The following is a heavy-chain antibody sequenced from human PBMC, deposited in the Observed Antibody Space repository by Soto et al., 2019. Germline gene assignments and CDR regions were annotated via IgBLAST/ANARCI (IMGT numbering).Heavy chain of an antibody. J-gene: IGHJ4*02. D-gene: IGHD6-6*01. CDR3: AKEDGQLGYDY. Sequence: GESLKISCAASGFTFSSYAMSWVRQAPGKGLEWVSAISGSGGSTYYADSVKGRFTISRDNSKNTLYLQMNSLRAEDTAVYYCAKEDGQLGYDYWGQGTLVTVSS. V-gene: IGHV3-23*01. CDR1: GFTFSSYA. CDR2: ISGSGGST.